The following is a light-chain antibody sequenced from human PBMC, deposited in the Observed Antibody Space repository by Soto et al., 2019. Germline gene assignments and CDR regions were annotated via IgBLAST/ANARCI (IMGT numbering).Light chain of an antibody. V-gene: IGKV3-20*01. CDR2: GAS. Sequence: EIVMTQSPATLSVSPGERATLSCRASQSVSSNLAWYQQKPGQAPRLLISGASSRATGIPDRFSGSGSGTAFTLTISRLEPEDFAVYYCQHYSSSPTFGQGTRLEIK. J-gene: IGKJ5*01. CDR1: QSVSSN. CDR3: QHYSSSPT.